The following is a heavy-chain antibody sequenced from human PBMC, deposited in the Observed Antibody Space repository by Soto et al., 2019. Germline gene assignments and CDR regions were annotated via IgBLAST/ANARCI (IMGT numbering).Heavy chain of an antibody. D-gene: IGHD2-15*01. J-gene: IGHJ4*02. V-gene: IGHV3-7*01. CDR3: ARYSGIGY. Sequence: GGSLRLSCAASGFTFSSSWMSWVRQAPGKGLEWVANIKQDGREKYYVDSVKGRFTISRDNAKNSLYLQMNSLRAEDTAVYYCARYSGIGYWGQGTLVTVSS. CDR2: IKQDGREK. CDR1: GFTFSSSW.